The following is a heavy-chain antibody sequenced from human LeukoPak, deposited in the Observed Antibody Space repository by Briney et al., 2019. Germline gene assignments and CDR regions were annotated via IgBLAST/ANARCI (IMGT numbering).Heavy chain of an antibody. CDR2: ISWNSGNI. CDR3: AKDAYGGATFFYYMDV. J-gene: IGHJ6*03. V-gene: IGHV3-9*01. Sequence: PGGSLRLSCAGSGFTFDDYAMHWVRQTPGKGLEWVSGISWNSGNIAYADFVGGRFTISRDNAKNSLSLQMNSLSDEDTVVYYCAKDAYGGATFFYYMDVWGKGTTVTVSS. CDR1: GFTFDDYA. D-gene: IGHD2/OR15-2a*01.